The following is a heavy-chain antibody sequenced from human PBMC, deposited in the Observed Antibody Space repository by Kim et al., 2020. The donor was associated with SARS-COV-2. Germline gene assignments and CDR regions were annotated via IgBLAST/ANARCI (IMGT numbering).Heavy chain of an antibody. CDR3: ARVRDWGSNIVVMPAALPFAG. CDR2: TYYRSKWYS. Sequence: SQTLSLTCAISGDSVSSSSAAWNWIRQSPSRGLEWLGRTYYRSKWYSEYAESVKSRIIVNPDTSKNQFSLQLNSVTPEDTAMYYCARVRDWGSNIVVMPAALPFAGGGQGPMPTVSS. D-gene: IGHD2-2*02. J-gene: IGHJ3*01. CDR1: GDSVSSSSAA. V-gene: IGHV6-1*01.